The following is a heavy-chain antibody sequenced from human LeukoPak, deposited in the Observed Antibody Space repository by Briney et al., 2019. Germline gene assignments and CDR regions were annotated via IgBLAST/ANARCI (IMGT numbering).Heavy chain of an antibody. J-gene: IGHJ4*02. Sequence: ASVKVSCKASGNSFTNYYLHWVRQAPGQGLEGMGIINPRGCSPTYAQKFQGRVTMTRDMSTSTVYMELSSLRSEDTAVYYCARARPYYYDSSDYYYIDYWGQGTLVTVSS. CDR1: GNSFTNYY. CDR3: ARARPYYYDSSDYYYIDY. V-gene: IGHV1-46*01. CDR2: INPRGCSP. D-gene: IGHD3-22*01.